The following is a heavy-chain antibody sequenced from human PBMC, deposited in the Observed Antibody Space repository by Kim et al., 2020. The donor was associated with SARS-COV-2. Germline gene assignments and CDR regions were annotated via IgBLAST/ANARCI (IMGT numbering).Heavy chain of an antibody. CDR1: GFTFSAYD. CDR2: ITKSSTTI. J-gene: IGHJ3*02. V-gene: IGHV3-48*02. Sequence: GGSLRLSCATSGFTFSAYDMNWVRQAPGKGLEWLSFITKSSTTIYYADSVEGRFTISRDNAKNSLFLQMNSLRDEDTALYYCVRDHMGGAFDMLCQGTMV. CDR3: VRDHMGGAFDM. D-gene: IGHD3-16*01.